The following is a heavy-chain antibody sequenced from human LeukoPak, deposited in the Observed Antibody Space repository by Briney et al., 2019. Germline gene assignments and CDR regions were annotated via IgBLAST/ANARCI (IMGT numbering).Heavy chain of an antibody. D-gene: IGHD5-18*01. CDR2: ISSSGSTI. CDR3: AKGDKPVIAMVKFDY. CDR1: GFTFSDYY. J-gene: IGHJ4*02. Sequence: PGGSLRLSCAASGFTFSDYYMSWIRQAPGKGLEWVSYISSSGSTIYYADSVKGRFTISRDNSKNTLYMQMNSLRAEDTAVYYCAKGDKPVIAMVKFDYWGQGTLVTVSS. V-gene: IGHV3-11*01.